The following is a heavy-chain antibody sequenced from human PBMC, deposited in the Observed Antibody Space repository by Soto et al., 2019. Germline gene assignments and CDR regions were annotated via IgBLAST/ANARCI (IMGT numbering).Heavy chain of an antibody. CDR3: ARITDYYYYYYMDV. D-gene: IGHD1-20*01. CDR1: GGSFSGYY. J-gene: IGHJ6*03. V-gene: IGHV4-34*01. Sequence: ETLSLTCAVYGGSFSGYYWSWIRQPPGKGLEWIGEINHSGSTNYNPSLKSRVTISVDTSKNQFSLKLSSVTAADTAVYYCARITDYYYYYYMDVWGKGTTVTVSS. CDR2: INHSGST.